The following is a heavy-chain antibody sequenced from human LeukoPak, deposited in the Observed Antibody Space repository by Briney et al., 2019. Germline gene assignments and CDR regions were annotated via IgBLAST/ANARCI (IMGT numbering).Heavy chain of an antibody. V-gene: IGHV4-59*01. D-gene: IGHD3-10*01. CDR3: AREGLWFGELNAFDI. CDR2: IYYSGST. Sequence: KASETLSLTCTVSGGSISSYYWSWIRQPPGKGQEWIGYIYYSGSTNYNPSLKSRVTISVDTSKNQFSLKLSSVTAADTAVYYCAREGLWFGELNAFDIWGQGTMVTVSS. J-gene: IGHJ3*02. CDR1: GGSISSYY.